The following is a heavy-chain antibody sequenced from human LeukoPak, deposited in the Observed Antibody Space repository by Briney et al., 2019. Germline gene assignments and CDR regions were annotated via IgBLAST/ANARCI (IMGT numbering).Heavy chain of an antibody. CDR3: ARVMELQPDRSFDS. CDR2: IYSSGST. D-gene: IGHD1-7*01. J-gene: IGHJ4*02. V-gene: IGHV4-4*07. Sequence: PSETLSLTCTVSGDSITGHYWSWIRQAAGKGLEWIGRIYSSGSTNYNASLKSRVTMSVDTSKNQFSLRLSSVTAADTAVYYCARVMELQPDRSFDSWGQGTLVTVSS. CDR1: GDSITGHY.